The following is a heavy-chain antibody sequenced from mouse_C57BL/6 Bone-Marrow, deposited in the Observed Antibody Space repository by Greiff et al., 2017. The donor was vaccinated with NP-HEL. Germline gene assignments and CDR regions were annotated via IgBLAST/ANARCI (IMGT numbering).Heavy chain of an antibody. D-gene: IGHD2-3*01. CDR1: GYAFSSYW. Sequence: VQLVESGAELVKPGASVKISCKASGYAFSSYWMNWVKQRPGKGLEWIGQIYPGDGDTNYNGKFKGKATLTADKSSSAAYMQLSSLTSEDSAVYFCARWGYYVDWYFDVWGTGTTVTVSS. CDR3: ARWGYYVDWYFDV. J-gene: IGHJ1*03. V-gene: IGHV1-80*01. CDR2: IYPGDGDT.